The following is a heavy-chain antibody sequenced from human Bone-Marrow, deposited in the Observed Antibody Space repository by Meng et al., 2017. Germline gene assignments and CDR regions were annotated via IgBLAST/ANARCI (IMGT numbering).Heavy chain of an antibody. D-gene: IGHD6-19*01. Sequence: GGSLRLSCAASGFTFSSYAMHWVRQATGKGLEWVAVISYDGSNKYYSDYVKGRFTISRDNSKNTLYLQMNSLRAEETAVYYCARDRWQQWMGRVFYYYYGMDVWGQGTTVTVSS. J-gene: IGHJ6*02. V-gene: IGHV3-30*01. CDR2: ISYDGSNK. CDR3: ARDRWQQWMGRVFYYYYGMDV. CDR1: GFTFSSYA.